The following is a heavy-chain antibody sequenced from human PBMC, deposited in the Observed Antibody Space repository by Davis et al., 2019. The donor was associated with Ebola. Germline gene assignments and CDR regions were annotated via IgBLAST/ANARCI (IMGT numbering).Heavy chain of an antibody. V-gene: IGHV5-51*01. CDR1: GYSFTSYW. D-gene: IGHD6-19*01. CDR3: ARLSFPDLEQWLGGGLFDY. Sequence: KVSCKGSGYSFTSYWIGWVRQMPGKGLEWMGVIFTGDSDTRYSPSVRGQVTISADNSIKTAFLHLNSLKASDTAMYYCARLSFPDLEQWLGGGLFDYWGQGTLVTVSS. J-gene: IGHJ4*02. CDR2: IFTGDSDT.